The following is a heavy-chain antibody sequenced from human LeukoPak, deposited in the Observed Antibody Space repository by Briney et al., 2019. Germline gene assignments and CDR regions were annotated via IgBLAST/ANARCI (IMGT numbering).Heavy chain of an antibody. CDR1: GGSISSSSYY. CDR2: IYYSGST. Sequence: SETLSLTCTVSGGSISSSSYYWGWIRPPPGKGLEWIGSIYYSGSTYYNPSLKSRVTISVDTSKNQFSLKLSSVTAADTAVYYCARDPWGSGWATESKIWGQGTLVTISS. J-gene: IGHJ4*02. CDR3: ARDPWGSGWATESKI. V-gene: IGHV4-39*07. D-gene: IGHD6-19*01.